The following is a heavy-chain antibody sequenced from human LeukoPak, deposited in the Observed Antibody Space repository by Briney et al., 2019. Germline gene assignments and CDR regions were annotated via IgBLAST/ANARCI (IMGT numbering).Heavy chain of an antibody. D-gene: IGHD3-10*01. CDR2: INHSGST. J-gene: IGHJ5*02. CDR1: GGSFSGYY. CDR3: ARGGGSITMVRGVIITMGWFDP. Sequence: PSETLSLTCAVYGGSFSGYYWSWIRQPPGKGLEWIGEINHSGSTNYNPSLKSRVTISVDTSKNLFSLRLNSVTAADTAVYYCARGGGSITMVRGVIITMGWFDPWGQGTLVTVSS. V-gene: IGHV4-34*01.